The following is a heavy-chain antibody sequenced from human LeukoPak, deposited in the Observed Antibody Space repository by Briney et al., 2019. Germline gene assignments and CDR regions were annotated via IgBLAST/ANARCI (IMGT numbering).Heavy chain of an antibody. CDR1: GFTFSGYW. CDR2: ISYDVGKK. J-gene: IGHJ4*02. D-gene: IGHD3-22*01. CDR3: AKDDYYDTSGYRD. V-gene: IGHV3-30*18. Sequence: PGGSLRLSCAASGFTFSGYWMSWVRQAPGKGLEWVAVISYDVGKKYYADSVKGRFTISRDNSKNTLYLQMNSLRAEDTAVYYCAKDDYYDTSGYRDWGQGTLVTVSS.